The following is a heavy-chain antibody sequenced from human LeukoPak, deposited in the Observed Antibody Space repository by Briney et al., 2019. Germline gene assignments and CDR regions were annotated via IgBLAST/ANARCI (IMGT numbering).Heavy chain of an antibody. D-gene: IGHD2-2*01. Sequence: VASVKVSCKASGYTFTSYGISWVRQAPGQGLEWMGWISAYNGNTNYAQKLQGRVTMTTDTSTSTAYMELRSLRSDDTAVYYCARVVPDEEAFWSSWFDPWGQGTLVTVSS. CDR3: ARVVPDEEAFWSSWFDP. J-gene: IGHJ5*02. CDR1: GYTFTSYG. V-gene: IGHV1-18*01. CDR2: ISAYNGNT.